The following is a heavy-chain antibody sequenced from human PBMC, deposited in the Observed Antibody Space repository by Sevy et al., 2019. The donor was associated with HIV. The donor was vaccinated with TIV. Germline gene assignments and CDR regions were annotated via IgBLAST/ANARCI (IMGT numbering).Heavy chain of an antibody. J-gene: IGHJ6*03. CDR2: ISSSSSYT. CDR1: GFTFSDYY. V-gene: IGHV3-11*06. Sequence: GGSLRLSCAASGFTFSDYYMSWIRQAPGKGLEWVSYISSSSSYTNYADSVKGRFTSSRDNAKNSLYLQMNSLRAEDTAVYYCAREDYGSGSYYGYYYYYMDVWGKGTTVTVSS. D-gene: IGHD3-10*01. CDR3: AREDYGSGSYYGYYYYYMDV.